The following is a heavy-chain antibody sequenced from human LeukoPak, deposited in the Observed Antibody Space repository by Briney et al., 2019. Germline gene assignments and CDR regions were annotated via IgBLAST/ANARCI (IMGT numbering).Heavy chain of an antibody. CDR3: ANTNSGYYPGTLDH. Sequence: GASVKVSCKASGFTFTGYYVHWVRQAPGQGLEWMGWISVYNGKTDYAQKNQGRVTMTTDTSTSTAYMELRSLRSDDTAVYYCANTNSGYYPGTLDHWGQGTLVTVSS. V-gene: IGHV1-18*04. CDR2: ISVYNGKT. J-gene: IGHJ4*02. D-gene: IGHD5-12*01. CDR1: GFTFTGYY.